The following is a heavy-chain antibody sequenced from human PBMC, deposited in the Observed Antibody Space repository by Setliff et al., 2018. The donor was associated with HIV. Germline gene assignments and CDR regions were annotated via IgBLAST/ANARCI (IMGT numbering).Heavy chain of an antibody. CDR1: GFTFSSHS. J-gene: IGHJ3*01. Sequence: PGGSLRLSCAASGFTFSSHSMNWVRQSPGKGLEWVSYISSSSSSIYYADSVKGRFTISRDNAKNSLFLEMTNLRAEDTAFYYCTNKPESFNSFEVWGQGTVVTVS. CDR3: TNKPESFNSFEV. CDR2: ISSSSSSI. V-gene: IGHV3-48*04.